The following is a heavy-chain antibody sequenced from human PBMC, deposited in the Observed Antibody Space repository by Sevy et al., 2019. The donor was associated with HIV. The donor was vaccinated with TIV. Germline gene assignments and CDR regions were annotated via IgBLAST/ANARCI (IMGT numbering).Heavy chain of an antibody. J-gene: IGHJ5*02. CDR2: IYYSGSP. Sequence: SETLSLTCTVSGGSISSSNYYWGWIRQPPGKGLEWIGSIYYSGSPYYNPSPKSRVTISVATSKNQFFLNLISVTAPDTAVYYCAGMEVGGYDLLTGRSTGWFDPWGQGTLVTVSS. CDR1: GGSISSSNYY. CDR3: AGMEVGGYDLLTGRSTGWFDP. V-gene: IGHV4-39*01. D-gene: IGHD3-9*01.